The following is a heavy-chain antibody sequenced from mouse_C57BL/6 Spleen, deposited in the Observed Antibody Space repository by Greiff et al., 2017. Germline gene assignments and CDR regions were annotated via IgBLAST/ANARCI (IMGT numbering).Heavy chain of an antibody. V-gene: IGHV1-22*01. D-gene: IGHD1-1*01. CDR2: INPNNGGT. J-gene: IGHJ1*03. CDR3: ARDYYGSSYCWYFDV. Sequence: EVQGVESGPELVKPGASVKMSCKASGYTFTDYNMHWVKQSHGKSLEWIGYINPNNGGTSYNQKFKGKATLTVNKSSSTAYMELRSLTSEDSAVYYCARDYYGSSYCWYFDVWGTGTTVTVAT. CDR1: GYTFTDYN.